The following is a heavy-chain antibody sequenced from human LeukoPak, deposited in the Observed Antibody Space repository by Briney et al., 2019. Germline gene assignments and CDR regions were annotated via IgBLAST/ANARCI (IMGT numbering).Heavy chain of an antibody. Sequence: MTGGSLRLSCAASGFTFSSYSMNWVRQAPGKGLEWVSSISSSSSYIYYADSVKGRFTISRDNAKSSLYLQMNSLRAEDTAVYYCAREEGWYYYDSSGYRYFDYWGQGTLVTVSS. J-gene: IGHJ4*02. CDR3: AREEGWYYYDSSGYRYFDY. CDR1: GFTFSSYS. CDR2: ISSSSSYI. D-gene: IGHD3-22*01. V-gene: IGHV3-21*01.